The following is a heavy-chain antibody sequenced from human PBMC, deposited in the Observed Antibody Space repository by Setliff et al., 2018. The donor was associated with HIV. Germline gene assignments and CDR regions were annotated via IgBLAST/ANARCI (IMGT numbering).Heavy chain of an antibody. Sequence: GGSLRLSCAASGFTFSNYAMSWVRQAPGEGLEWVSAILSTGERTFYADSVKGRFTISRDNAKTSLFLQMNNLRDEDTAVYFCVRDGVGTTPFDYWGQGSLVTVPS. CDR1: GFTFSNYA. J-gene: IGHJ4*02. CDR3: VRDGVGTTPFDY. CDR2: ILSTGERT. D-gene: IGHD1-26*01. V-gene: IGHV3-23*01.